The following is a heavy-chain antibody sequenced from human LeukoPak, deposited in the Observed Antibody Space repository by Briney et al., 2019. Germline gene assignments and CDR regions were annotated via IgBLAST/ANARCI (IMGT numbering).Heavy chain of an antibody. V-gene: IGHV4-30-4*08. D-gene: IGHD2-15*01. CDR3: ARRSRSQKAFDM. Sequence: PSETLSLTCTVSGGSISSGDYYWSWIRQPPGKGLEWIGYIYYSGSTYYNPSLKSRVTISVDTSKKQFSLKLSSMTAADTAVYYCARRSRSQKAFDMWGQGTMVTVSS. J-gene: IGHJ3*02. CDR1: GGSISSGDYY. CDR2: IYYSGST.